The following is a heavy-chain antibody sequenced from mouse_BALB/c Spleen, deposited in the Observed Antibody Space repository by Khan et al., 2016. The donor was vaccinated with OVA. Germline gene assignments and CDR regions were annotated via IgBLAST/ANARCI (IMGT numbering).Heavy chain of an antibody. Sequence: QIQLVQSGPELKKPGETVKISCKASGYTFTNYGMNWVKQAPGKGLKWMGWINTNTGEPTYAEEFKGRFAFSLETSASTAYLQINNLKNEDTATYFCERRSIYYGYFDVWGAGTTVTVSS. D-gene: IGHD2-1*01. CDR2: INTNTGEP. V-gene: IGHV9-3*02. CDR1: GYTFTNYG. CDR3: ERRSIYYGYFDV. J-gene: IGHJ1*01.